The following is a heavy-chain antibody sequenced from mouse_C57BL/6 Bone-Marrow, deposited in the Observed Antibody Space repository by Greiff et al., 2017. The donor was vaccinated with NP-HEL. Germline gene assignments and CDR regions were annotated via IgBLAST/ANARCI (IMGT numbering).Heavy chain of an antibody. CDR2: ISRGSSTI. Sequence: EVKLVESGGGLVKPGGSLKLSCAASGFTFSDYGMHWVRQAPEKGLEWVAYISRGSSTIYYADTVKGRFTISRDNAKNTLFLQMTSLRSEDTAMYYCARSYYSNRAWFAYWGQGTLVTVSA. CDR3: ARSYYSNRAWFAY. V-gene: IGHV5-17*01. J-gene: IGHJ3*01. D-gene: IGHD2-5*01. CDR1: GFTFSDYG.